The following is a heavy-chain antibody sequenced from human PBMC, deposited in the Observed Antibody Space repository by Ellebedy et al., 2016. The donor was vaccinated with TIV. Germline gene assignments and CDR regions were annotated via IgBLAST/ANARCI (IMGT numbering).Heavy chain of an antibody. CDR2: VATSGDST. J-gene: IGHJ4*02. CDR3: AKGIAARPAFFDY. Sequence: GESLKISCAASGFTVSSNYMSWVRQAPGKGLEWVSSVATSGDSTDYGDSVKGRFTVSRDNSKNTLYLQMNSLRAEDTAVYYCAKGIAARPAFFDYWGQGTLVTVSS. V-gene: IGHV3-23*01. D-gene: IGHD6-6*01. CDR1: GFTVSSNY.